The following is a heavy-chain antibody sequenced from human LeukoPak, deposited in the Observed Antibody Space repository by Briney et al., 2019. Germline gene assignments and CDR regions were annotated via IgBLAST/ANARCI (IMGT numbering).Heavy chain of an antibody. D-gene: IGHD3-10*01. J-gene: IGHJ4*02. Sequence: GGSLRLSCAASGFIFSDYYMSWLRQAPGKGLEWVSYISSSGSTIYYADSVKGRFTISRDNAKNSLYLQMNSLRAEDTAVYYCAEGRTWFGEYYFDYWGQGTLVTVSS. V-gene: IGHV3-11*04. CDR3: AEGRTWFGEYYFDY. CDR1: GFIFSDYY. CDR2: ISSSGSTI.